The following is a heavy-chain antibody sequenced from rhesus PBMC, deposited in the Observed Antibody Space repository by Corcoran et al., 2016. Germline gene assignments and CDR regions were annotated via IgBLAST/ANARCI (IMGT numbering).Heavy chain of an antibody. V-gene: IGHV4-165*01. CDR3: ARGINRFDV. CDR1: GGSFSGYY. Sequence: QLQLQESGPGLVKPSETLSLTCAVSGGSFSGYYWGGIRQPPGTGLEGIGYISGSSVSTDSNPSLKRRVTISKDTSQNQFSLKLSSVTAAATALYYCARGINRFDVWGPGVLVTVSS. CDR2: ISGSSVST. J-gene: IGHJ5-1*01.